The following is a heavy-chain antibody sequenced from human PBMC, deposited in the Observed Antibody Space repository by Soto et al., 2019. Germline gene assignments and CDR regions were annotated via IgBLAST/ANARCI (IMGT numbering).Heavy chain of an antibody. CDR2: IKSKTDGGTA. Sequence: EVQLVESGGGFVQPGGSLRLSCVASRFSFTNAWMSWVRQAPGKGPEWVGRIKSKTDGGTADYAAPVKGRFTISRDDSQNTLSLHIDSLKTEDTALYHCSTDIGLYGLDIWGQGTTVTVSS. J-gene: IGHJ6*02. CDR3: STDIGLYGLDI. D-gene: IGHD2-15*01. CDR1: RFSFTNAW. V-gene: IGHV3-15*01.